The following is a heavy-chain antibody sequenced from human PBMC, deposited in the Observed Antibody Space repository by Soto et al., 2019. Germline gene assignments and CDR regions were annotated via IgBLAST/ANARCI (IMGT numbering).Heavy chain of an antibody. Sequence: GESLKISCKGSGYSFTSYWIGWVRQMPGKGLEWMGIIYPGDSDTRYSPSFQGQVTISADKSISTAYLQWSSLKASDTAMYYCARLQEGRVATDATGTFDYWGQGTLVTVSS. J-gene: IGHJ4*02. D-gene: IGHD5-12*01. CDR2: IYPGDSDT. CDR1: GYSFTSYW. CDR3: ARLQEGRVATDATGTFDY. V-gene: IGHV5-51*01.